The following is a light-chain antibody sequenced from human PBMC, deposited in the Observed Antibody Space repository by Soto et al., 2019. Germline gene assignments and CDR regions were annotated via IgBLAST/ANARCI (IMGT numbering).Light chain of an antibody. CDR1: QGISSY. V-gene: IGKV1-9*01. CDR2: AAS. J-gene: IGKJ1*01. CDR3: QQLNSYLPT. Sequence: DIQFTQSPSFLSASVGDRVTITCRASQGISSYLAWYQQKPGKAPKLLIYAASTLQSGVPSRFSGSGSATEFTLTICSLQPEDFSTYYCQQLNSYLPTFGQGPKADSK.